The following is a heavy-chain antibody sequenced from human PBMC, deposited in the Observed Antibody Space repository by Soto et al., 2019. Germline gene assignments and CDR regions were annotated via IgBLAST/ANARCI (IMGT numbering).Heavy chain of an antibody. J-gene: IGHJ4*02. CDR1: GFTFSDYY. V-gene: IGHV3-11*06. D-gene: IGHD6-6*01. Sequence: QVQLVESGGGLVKPGGSLRLSCAASGFTFSDYYMSWIRQAPGKGLEWVSYISSSSSYTNYADSVKGRFTISRDNAKNSLYLQMNSLRAEYTAVYYCARDRWSSSSRSYYFDYWGQGTLVTVSS. CDR2: ISSSSSYT. CDR3: ARDRWSSSSRSYYFDY.